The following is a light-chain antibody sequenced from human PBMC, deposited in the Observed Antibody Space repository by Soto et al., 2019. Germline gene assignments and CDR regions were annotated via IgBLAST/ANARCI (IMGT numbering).Light chain of an antibody. CDR3: SSYTSKSSLI. J-gene: IGLJ2*01. CDR1: TNDVGGYNY. CDR2: EVR. V-gene: IGLV2-14*01. Sequence: QSALTQPASVSGSPGQSITISCTGTTNDVGGYNYVSWYQQHPGKAPKLIIYEVRNRPSGISFRFSGSKSGNTASLTISGLQAEDEADYYCSSYTSKSSLIFGGGTKVTVL.